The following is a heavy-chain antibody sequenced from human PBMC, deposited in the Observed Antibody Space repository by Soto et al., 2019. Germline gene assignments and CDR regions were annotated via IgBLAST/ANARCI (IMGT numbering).Heavy chain of an antibody. CDR2: INPISGGT. D-gene: IGHD2-2*01. V-gene: IGHV1-2*02. Sequence: ASVKVSFKTSGYSFSAYYVHWVRQAPGQGLEWMGWINPISGGTHYAQKFQGRVTMTRDTSINIAFLELSRLTSDDTAVYYCAREGFQIVVVPAEHGMDVWGQGTTVTVSS. J-gene: IGHJ6*02. CDR3: AREGFQIVVVPAEHGMDV. CDR1: GYSFSAYY.